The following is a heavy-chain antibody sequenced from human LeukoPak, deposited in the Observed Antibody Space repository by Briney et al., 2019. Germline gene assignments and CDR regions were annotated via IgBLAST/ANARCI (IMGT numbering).Heavy chain of an antibody. CDR3: AKDNDILTGYPGDYFDY. CDR1: RFTFSSYA. D-gene: IGHD3-9*01. J-gene: IGHJ4*02. V-gene: IGHV3-23*01. Sequence: GGSLRLSCAASRFTFSSYAMSWVRQAPGKGLEWVSAISGSGTTTYYVDSVKGRFTISRDNPKNTLYLQMNSLRAEDTAVYYCAKDNDILTGYPGDYFDYWGQGTLVTVSS. CDR2: ISGSGTTT.